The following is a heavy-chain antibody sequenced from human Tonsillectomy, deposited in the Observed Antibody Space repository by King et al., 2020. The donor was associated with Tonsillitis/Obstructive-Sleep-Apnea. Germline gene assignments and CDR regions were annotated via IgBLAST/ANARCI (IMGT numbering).Heavy chain of an antibody. CDR2: ISYDESSK. CDR1: GSTFSSYV. CDR3: ARANSGYDWSYYYYTRDV. V-gene: IGHV3-30*04. D-gene: IGHD5-12*01. J-gene: IGHJ6*02. Sequence: VQLVESGGGVVQPGRSLRLSCAASGSTFSSYVIHWVRQAPGKGLEWVALISYDESSKQYADSVKGRFTISRDNSKNTVHLQMNSLRAEDTAVYYCARANSGYDWSYYYYTRDVWGQGTTVTVSS.